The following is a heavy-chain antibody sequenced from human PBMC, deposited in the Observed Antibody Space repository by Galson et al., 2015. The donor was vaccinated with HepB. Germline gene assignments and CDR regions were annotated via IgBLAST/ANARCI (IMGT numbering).Heavy chain of an antibody. CDR2: IYPGDSDT. V-gene: IGHV5-51*01. CDR1: GYSFTSYW. J-gene: IGHJ4*02. CDR3: ARQIAVAGIVDY. D-gene: IGHD6-19*01. Sequence: QSGAEVNKPGESLKIFFKGSGYSFTSYWIGWVRQMPGKGLVWMGLIYPGDSDTRYSSSFQGQITISADKSISTAYLQWSSLKASDTAMYYCARQIAVAGIVDYWGQGTLVTVSS.